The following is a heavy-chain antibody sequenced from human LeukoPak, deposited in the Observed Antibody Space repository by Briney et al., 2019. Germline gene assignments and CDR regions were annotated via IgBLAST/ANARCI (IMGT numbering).Heavy chain of an antibody. D-gene: IGHD2-21*02. CDR2: ISGSGGST. J-gene: IGHJ6*03. V-gene: IGHV3-23*01. Sequence: GGSLRLYCAASGFTFSSFAMSWVRQAPGQGLKWVSDISGSGGSTSYADSVKGRSTIARDNSKNTLQLQMNSLRAEDTAVHYCAKRGGLPPLDYYYYYMDVWGKGTTVTVSS. CDR1: GFTFSSFA. CDR3: AKRGGLPPLDYYYYYMDV.